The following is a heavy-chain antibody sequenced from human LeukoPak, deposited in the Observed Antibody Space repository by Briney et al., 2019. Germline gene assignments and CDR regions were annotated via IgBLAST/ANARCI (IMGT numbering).Heavy chain of an antibody. V-gene: IGHV1-69*01. J-gene: IGHJ6*02. CDR2: IIPIFGTA. CDR3: ARDDSSGYYFPYYHYYGMDV. D-gene: IGHD3-22*01. Sequence: SVKVSCKASGGTFSSYAISWVRQAPGQGLEWMGGIIPIFGTANYAQKFQGRVTITADESTSTAYMELSSLRSEDTAVYYCARDDSSGYYFPYYHYYGMDVWGQGTTVTVSS. CDR1: GGTFSSYA.